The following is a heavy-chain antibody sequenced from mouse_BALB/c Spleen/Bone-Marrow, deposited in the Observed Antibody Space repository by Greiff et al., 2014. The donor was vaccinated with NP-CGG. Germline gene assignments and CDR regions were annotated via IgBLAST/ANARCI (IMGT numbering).Heavy chain of an antibody. J-gene: IGHJ4*01. CDR2: IWAYGST. CDR3: SRITTATGAMDY. CDR1: GFSLTRYC. D-gene: IGHD1-2*01. V-gene: IGHV2-9*02. Sequence: QVQLKESGPGLVAPSQSLSISCTVSGFSLTRYCVHWVRQPPGKGLGWLGVIWAYGSTNYNSALMSRLSISKDNSKSQVFLKMNSLQTDDTAMYYCSRITTATGAMDYWGQGTSVTVSS.